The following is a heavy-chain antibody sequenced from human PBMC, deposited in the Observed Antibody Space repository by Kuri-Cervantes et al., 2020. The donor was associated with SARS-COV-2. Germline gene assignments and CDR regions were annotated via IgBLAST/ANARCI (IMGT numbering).Heavy chain of an antibody. D-gene: IGHD4-17*01. J-gene: IGHJ5*02. CDR1: GYTFSSYG. CDR2: INAGNGNT. V-gene: IGHV1-3*01. CDR3: ARANYGDYVIWFDP. Sequence: ASVKVSCKASGYTFSSYGLHWVRQAPGQRLEWMGWINAGNGNTKYAQKFQGRVTITGDTSASTAYMELSSLRSEDTAVYYCARANYGDYVIWFDPWGQGTLVTVSS.